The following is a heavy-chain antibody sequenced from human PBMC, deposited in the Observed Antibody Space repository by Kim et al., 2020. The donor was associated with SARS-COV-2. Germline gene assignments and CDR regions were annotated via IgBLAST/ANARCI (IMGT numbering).Heavy chain of an antibody. J-gene: IGHJ4*02. CDR1: GFTFSSYG. Sequence: GGSLRLSCAASGFTFSSYGMHWVRQAPGKGLEWVAVISYDGSNKYYADSVKGRFTISRDNSKNTLYLQMNSLRAEDTAVYYCAKDLGGVVVTALDYWGQGTLVTVSS. CDR3: AKDLGGVVVTALDY. CDR2: ISYDGSNK. D-gene: IGHD2-21*02. V-gene: IGHV3-30*18.